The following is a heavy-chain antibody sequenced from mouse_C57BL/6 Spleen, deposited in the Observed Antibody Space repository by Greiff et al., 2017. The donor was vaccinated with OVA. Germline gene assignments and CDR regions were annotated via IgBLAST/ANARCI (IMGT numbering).Heavy chain of an antibody. V-gene: IGHV5-6*02. CDR1: GFTFSSYG. CDR2: ISSGGSYT. J-gene: IGHJ4*01. CDR3: ARQGTGTNAMDY. Sequence: EVKLVESGGDLVKPGGSLKLSCAASGFTFSSYGMSWVRRTPDKRLEWVATISSGGSYTYYPDSVKGRFTISRDNAKNTLYLQMSSLKSEDTAMYYCARQGTGTNAMDYWGQGTSVTVSS. D-gene: IGHD4-1*01.